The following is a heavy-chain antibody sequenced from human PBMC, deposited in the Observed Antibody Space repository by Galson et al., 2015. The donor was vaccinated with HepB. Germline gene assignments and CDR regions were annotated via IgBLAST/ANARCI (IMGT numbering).Heavy chain of an antibody. CDR2: ISSSSSYI. D-gene: IGHD3-10*02. V-gene: IGHV3-21*01. J-gene: IGHJ6*02. CDR1: GFTFSSYS. Sequence: SLRLSCAASGFTFSSYSMNWVRQAPGKGLEWVSSISSSSSYIYYADSVKGRFTISRDNAKNSLYLQMNSLRAEDTAVYYCARDLRGGGPYHVWGQGTTVTVSS. CDR3: ARDLRGGGPYHV.